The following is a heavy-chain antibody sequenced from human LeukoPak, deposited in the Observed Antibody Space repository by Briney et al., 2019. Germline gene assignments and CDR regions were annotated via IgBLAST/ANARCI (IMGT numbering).Heavy chain of an antibody. V-gene: IGHV3-73*01. CDR3: TRHSSITARNFDY. J-gene: IGHJ4*02. D-gene: IGHD6-6*01. CDR1: GFTFSGSA. Sequence: GGSLRLSCAASGFTFSGSAMHWVRQASGKGLEWVGRIRSKANSYATAYAASVKGRFTISRDDSKNTAYLQMNSLKTEDTAVYYCTRHSSITARNFDYWGQGTLVTVSS. CDR2: IRSKANSYAT.